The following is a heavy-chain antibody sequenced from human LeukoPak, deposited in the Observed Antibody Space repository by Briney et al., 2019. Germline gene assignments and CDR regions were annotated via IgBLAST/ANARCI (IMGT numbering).Heavy chain of an antibody. V-gene: IGHV3-21*01. CDR2: ISSSSSYI. CDR1: GFTFSSYS. CDR3: ARDVYCGGDCGNFDY. Sequence: PGGSLRLSCAASGFTFSSYSMNWVRQAPGKGLEWVSSISSSSSYIYYADSVKGRFTISRDNAKNSLYLQMNSLRAEDTAVYDCARDVYCGGDCGNFDYWGQGTLVTVSS. J-gene: IGHJ4*02. D-gene: IGHD2-21*02.